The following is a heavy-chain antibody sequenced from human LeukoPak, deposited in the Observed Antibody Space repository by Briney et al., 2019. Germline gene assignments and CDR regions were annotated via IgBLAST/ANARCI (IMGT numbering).Heavy chain of an antibody. Sequence: PSETLSLTCTVSGGSISSYYWSWIRQPPGKGLEWIGYIYYSGSTNYNPSLKSRVTISVDTSKNQFSLKLSSVTAADTAVYYCARHPRGYYYDSSGLDYWGQGTLVTVSS. CDR3: ARHPRGYYYDSSGLDY. V-gene: IGHV4-59*01. CDR1: GGSISSYY. D-gene: IGHD3-22*01. J-gene: IGHJ4*02. CDR2: IYYSGST.